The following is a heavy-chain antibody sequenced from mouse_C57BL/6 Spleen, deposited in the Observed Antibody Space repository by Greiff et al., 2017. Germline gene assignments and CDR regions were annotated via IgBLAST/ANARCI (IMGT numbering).Heavy chain of an antibody. D-gene: IGHD1-1*01. CDR2: INPSTGGT. CDR3: ARRITTVVGPYFDV. Sequence: EVKLQQSGPELVKPGASVKISCKASGYSFTGYYMNWVKQSPEKSLEWIGEINPSTGGTTYNQKFKAKATLTVDKSSSTAYMQLKSLTSEDSAVYYCARRITTVVGPYFDVWGTGTTVTVSS. J-gene: IGHJ1*03. CDR1: GYSFTGYY. V-gene: IGHV1-42*01.